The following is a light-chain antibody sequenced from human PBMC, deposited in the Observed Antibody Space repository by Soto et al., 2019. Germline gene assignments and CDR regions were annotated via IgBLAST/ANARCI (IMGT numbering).Light chain of an antibody. Sequence: SVLTQPPSASGTPGQRVTISCSGSRFNIGRNTVNWYQQLPGSAPKLLIYSNNQRPSGVPDRFSGSRSGTSASLAISGLQSEDEADYYCAAWDDSLNGVVFGGGTKVTVL. J-gene: IGLJ2*01. V-gene: IGLV1-44*01. CDR3: AAWDDSLNGVV. CDR1: RFNIGRNT. CDR2: SNN.